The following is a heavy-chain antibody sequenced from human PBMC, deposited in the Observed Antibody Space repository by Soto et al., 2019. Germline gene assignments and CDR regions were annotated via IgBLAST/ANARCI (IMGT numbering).Heavy chain of an antibody. CDR2: ISGSGGSE. Sequence: GGSLRLSCAVSGFTFTSYAMTWVRQAPGRGLEWVSAISGSGGSEFYADSVKGRFTISRDNSKNTLYLQMKSLRAEDTGLYYCAKVDTTMITDYYAMDVWGQGTTVTVSS. CDR3: AKVDTTMITDYYAMDV. CDR1: GFTFTSYA. D-gene: IGHD5-18*01. V-gene: IGHV3-23*01. J-gene: IGHJ6*02.